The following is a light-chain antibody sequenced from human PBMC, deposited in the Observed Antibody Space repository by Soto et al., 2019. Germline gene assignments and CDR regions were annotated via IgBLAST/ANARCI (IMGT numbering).Light chain of an antibody. J-gene: IGLJ1*01. Sequence: QSVLTQPASVSGSPGQSITISCTGTSSDVGTYTLVSWYQHHPGKAPKLMIYEVSKRPSGVSNRFSGSKSGNTASLTISGLQAEDEADYFCCSYARSSPYVFATGTKVTVL. CDR2: EVS. V-gene: IGLV2-23*02. CDR3: CSYARSSPYV. CDR1: SSDVGTYTL.